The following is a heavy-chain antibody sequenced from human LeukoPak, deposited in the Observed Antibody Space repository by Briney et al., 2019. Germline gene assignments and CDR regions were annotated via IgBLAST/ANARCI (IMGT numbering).Heavy chain of an antibody. CDR3: ARGPYYDSPHGDY. CDR1: GFTFSSYW. D-gene: IGHD3-22*01. J-gene: IGHJ4*02. Sequence: GGSLRLSCAASGFTFSSYWMHWVRQAPGKGLVWVSRVNSDGSSTVYADSVKGRFTITRDNAKNTLYLQINSLRAEDTAVYYCARGPYYDSPHGDYWGQGTLLTVSS. V-gene: IGHV3-74*01. CDR2: VNSDGSST.